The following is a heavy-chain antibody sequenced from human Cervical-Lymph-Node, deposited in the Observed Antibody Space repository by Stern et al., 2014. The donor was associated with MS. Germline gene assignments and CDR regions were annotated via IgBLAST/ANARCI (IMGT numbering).Heavy chain of an antibody. J-gene: IGHJ6*02. CDR3: LGVGDAMHV. CDR2: ISLVGSNR. CDR1: GFSLNSLG. Sequence: QLVQSGGGVVQPGSSLRLSCAASGFSLNSLGMHWVRQAPGQGLEWVAVISLVGSNRRYGDSVKGRFSISRDISNNTLYLQMNSLRPEDTAVYYCLGVGDAMHVWGQGTTVIVSS. V-gene: IGHV3-30*03.